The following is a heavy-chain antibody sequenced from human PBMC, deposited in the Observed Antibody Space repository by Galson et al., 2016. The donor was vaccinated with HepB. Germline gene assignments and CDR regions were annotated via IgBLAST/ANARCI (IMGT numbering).Heavy chain of an antibody. CDR3: AKAQPTHSIGWGGAFDV. D-gene: IGHD6-19*01. J-gene: IGHJ3*01. CDR2: TGDFSGT. Sequence: SLRLSCAASGFTSTNYAMSWVRQAPGKGLEWVSATGDFSGTHYADSVKGRFTTSRDNSKNTLYLQMNGLRAEDTAVYYCAKAQPTHSIGWGGAFDVWGQGTMVTVSS. CDR1: GFTSTNYA. V-gene: IGHV3-23*01.